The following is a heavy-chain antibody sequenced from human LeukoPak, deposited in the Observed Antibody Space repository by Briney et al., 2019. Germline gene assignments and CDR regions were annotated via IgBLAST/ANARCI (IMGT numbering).Heavy chain of an antibody. V-gene: IGHV3-30*18. CDR3: AKLVVGAHIKYYFDY. D-gene: IGHD1-26*01. Sequence: GGSLRLSCAAPGFTFSSYGMHWVRQAPGKGLEWVAVISYDGSNKYYADSVKGRFTISRDNSKNTLYLQMNSLRAEDTAVYYCAKLVVGAHIKYYFDYWGQGTLVTVSS. CDR1: GFTFSSYG. J-gene: IGHJ4*02. CDR2: ISYDGSNK.